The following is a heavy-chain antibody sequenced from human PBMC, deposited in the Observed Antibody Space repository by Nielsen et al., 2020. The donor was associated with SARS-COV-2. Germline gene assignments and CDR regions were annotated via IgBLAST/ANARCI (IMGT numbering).Heavy chain of an antibody. V-gene: IGHV3-48*03. CDR3: ARDDSSGYYPPYYGMDV. CDR1: GFTFRSYE. Sequence: GSLKISCAASGFTFRSYEMNWVRQAPGKGLEWVSYISSSGSTMYYADSVKGRFTISRDNAKNSLYLQMNSLRAEDTAVYYCARDDSSGYYPPYYGMDVWGQGTTVTVSS. D-gene: IGHD3-22*01. J-gene: IGHJ6*02. CDR2: ISSSGSTM.